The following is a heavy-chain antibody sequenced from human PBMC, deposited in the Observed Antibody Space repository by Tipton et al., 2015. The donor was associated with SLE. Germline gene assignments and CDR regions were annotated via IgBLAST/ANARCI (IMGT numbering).Heavy chain of an antibody. CDR1: GFTFDDYG. V-gene: IGHV3-20*04. J-gene: IGHJ1*01. CDR3: AKTTIEAVAGTGYFQH. Sequence: QLVQSGRGVVRPGGSLRLSCAASGFTFDDYGMSWVRQAPGKGLEWVSGINWNGGSTGYADSVKGRFTISRDNSKNTLYLQMNSLRAEDTAVYYCAKTTIEAVAGTGYFQHWGQGTLVTVSS. CDR2: INWNGGST. D-gene: IGHD6-19*01.